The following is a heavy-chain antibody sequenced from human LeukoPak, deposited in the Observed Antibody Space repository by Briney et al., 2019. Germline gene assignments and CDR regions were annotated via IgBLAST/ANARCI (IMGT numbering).Heavy chain of an antibody. Sequence: GGSLRLSCAASGFTFSSYAMSWVRQAPGKGLEWVSAISGSGGSTYYADSVKGRFTISRDNSKNTLYLQMSSLRAEDTAVYYCAKYYDSSGYYDNWFDPWGQGTLVTVSS. CDR1: GFTFSSYA. V-gene: IGHV3-23*01. D-gene: IGHD3-22*01. J-gene: IGHJ5*02. CDR2: ISGSGGST. CDR3: AKYYDSSGYYDNWFDP.